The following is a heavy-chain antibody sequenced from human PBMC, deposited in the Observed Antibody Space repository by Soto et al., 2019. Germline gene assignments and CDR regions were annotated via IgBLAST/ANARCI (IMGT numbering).Heavy chain of an antibody. J-gene: IGHJ2*01. D-gene: IGHD3-3*01. V-gene: IGHV4-31*03. CDR1: GGSIRTSSHY. Sequence: QVQLQESGPGLVEPSQTLSLTCTVSGGSIRTSSHYWSWLRHHPRTGLEWIGFIYFSGSTFYNPSLKSRVTISLDPYRNQFFLDLFSVTAADTAMYFCVRELRSESGDSCFCYFELWGLSGQVAVS. CDR2: IYFSGST. CDR3: VRELRSESGDSCFCYFEL.